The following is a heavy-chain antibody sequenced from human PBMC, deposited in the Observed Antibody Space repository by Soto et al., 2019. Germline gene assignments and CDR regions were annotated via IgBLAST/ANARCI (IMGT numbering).Heavy chain of an antibody. Sequence: GGSLRLSCSGSGFTFTDYSMIWGRQAPGKGLEWISYISSTSNIAYYVDSVNGRFTTSRDNDKNSLYLQMNSLRDEDTVVYYCASCYGDYEFPCEYWGQGTLVTVSS. CDR1: GFTFTDYS. J-gene: IGHJ4*02. CDR2: ISSTSNIA. D-gene: IGHD4-17*01. V-gene: IGHV3-48*02. CDR3: ASCYGDYEFPCEY.